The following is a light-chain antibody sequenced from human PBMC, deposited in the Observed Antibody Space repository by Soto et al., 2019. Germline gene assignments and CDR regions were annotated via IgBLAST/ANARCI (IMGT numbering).Light chain of an antibody. CDR2: LGS. V-gene: IGKV2-28*01. CDR1: QSLLESNGYNY. J-gene: IGKJ1*01. Sequence: DIVMTQSPLSLPVTPGEPASISCRSSQSLLESNGYNYLDWYLQKPGQSPQLLIYLGSNRASGVPDRFSGSGSGTDFTLKISRVEAEDVGVYYCMQALQTPRTFGQGTKV. CDR3: MQALQTPRT.